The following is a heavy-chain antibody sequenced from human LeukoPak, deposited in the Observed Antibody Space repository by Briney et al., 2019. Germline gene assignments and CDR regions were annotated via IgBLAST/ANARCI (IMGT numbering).Heavy chain of an antibody. V-gene: IGHV3-23*01. CDR1: GFTFSSYA. CDR2: ISGSGGST. Sequence: GGSLRLSCAASGFTFSSYAMSWVRQAPGKGLEWVSAISGSGGSTYYADSVKGRFTISRDNSKNTLYLQMNSLRAEDTAVYYCAKSAVSSGSGRFGYYYGMDVRGQGTTVTVSS. CDR3: AKSAVSSGSGRFGYYYGMDV. D-gene: IGHD3-22*01. J-gene: IGHJ6*02.